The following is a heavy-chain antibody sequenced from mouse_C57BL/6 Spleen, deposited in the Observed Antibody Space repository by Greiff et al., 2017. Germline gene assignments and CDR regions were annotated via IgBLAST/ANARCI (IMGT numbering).Heavy chain of an antibody. Sequence: EVKLVESGGGLVKPGGSLKLSCAASGFTFSDYGMHWVRQAPEKGLEWVAYISSGSSTIYYADTVKGRFTISRDNAKNTLFRQMTSLRSEDTAMYYCARSQLRLRDAMDYWGQGTSVTVSS. V-gene: IGHV5-17*01. CDR2: ISSGSSTI. CDR3: ARSQLRLRDAMDY. J-gene: IGHJ4*01. D-gene: IGHD3-2*02. CDR1: GFTFSDYG.